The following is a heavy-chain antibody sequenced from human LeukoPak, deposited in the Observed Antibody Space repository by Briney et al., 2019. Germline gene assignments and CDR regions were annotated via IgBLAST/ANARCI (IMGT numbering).Heavy chain of an antibody. D-gene: IGHD6-19*01. J-gene: IGHJ3*01. Sequence: GGSLRLSCAASGFTFTSYAMSWVRQAPGKGLEWVSAITGTGGRTYYAASVQGRFTVSRDNSKNTLYLQMSSLRAEDTAMYYCAKVRDTRDWYKDAFDVWGQGTRVTVSS. CDR1: GFTFTSYA. V-gene: IGHV3-23*01. CDR2: ITGTGGRT. CDR3: AKVRDTRDWYKDAFDV.